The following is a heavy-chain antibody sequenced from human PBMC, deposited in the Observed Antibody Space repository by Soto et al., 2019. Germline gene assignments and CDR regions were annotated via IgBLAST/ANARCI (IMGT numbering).Heavy chain of an antibody. V-gene: IGHV1-3*01. J-gene: IGHJ4*02. CDR3: ARALDAHHSTGY. D-gene: IGHD2-2*01. CDR1: GYTFTSLA. CDR2: INPGNGNT. Sequence: QVQLVQSGADVKRPGASVKVSCKASGYTFTSLAMHWVRQAPGQRLEWMGWINPGNGNTKYSQNFQGRVTITRDTSASTAYMELSSLRSEDTAVYYCARALDAHHSTGYWGQGTLVIVSS.